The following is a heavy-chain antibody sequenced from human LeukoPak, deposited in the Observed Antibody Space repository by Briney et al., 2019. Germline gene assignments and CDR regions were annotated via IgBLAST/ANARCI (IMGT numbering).Heavy chain of an antibody. Sequence: GASVKVSCKPSGYTFTSYTMHWVRQAPGQGLEWMGLINLSGGSTTYAQRFQGRVTLTRDTSTSTVYMELSSLRSEDTAVYYCARDYVDDIPMIKDYWGQGTLVTVSS. V-gene: IGHV1-46*01. CDR2: INLSGGST. CDR3: ARDYVDDIPMIKDY. D-gene: IGHD2-8*01. J-gene: IGHJ4*02. CDR1: GYTFTSYT.